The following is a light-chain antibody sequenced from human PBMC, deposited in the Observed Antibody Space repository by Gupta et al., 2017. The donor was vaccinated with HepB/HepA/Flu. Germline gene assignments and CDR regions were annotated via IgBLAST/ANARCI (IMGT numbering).Light chain of an antibody. CDR3: AAWDDSLSGQV. Sequence: QSVLTQPPSASGTPGQRVTISCSGSSSNIGSNYVYWYQQRPGTAPKLLIYRNNQRPSGVPDRFSGSKSGTSASLAISGLRSEDEADYYCAAWDDSLSGQVFGTGTKVTVL. J-gene: IGLJ1*01. CDR1: SSNIGSNY. V-gene: IGLV1-47*01. CDR2: RNN.